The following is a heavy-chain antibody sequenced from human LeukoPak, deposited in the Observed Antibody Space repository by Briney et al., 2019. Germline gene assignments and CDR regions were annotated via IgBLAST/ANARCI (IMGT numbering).Heavy chain of an antibody. V-gene: IGHV4-61*02. D-gene: IGHD1-7*01. CDR1: GGSISSGSYY. CDR3: ARDRGNWNYGEYYYGMDV. Sequence: SETPSLTCTVSGGSISSGSYYWSWIRQPAGKGLEWIGRIYTSGSTNYNPSLKSRVTISVDTSKNQFSLKLSSVTAADTAVYYCARDRGNWNYGEYYYGMDVWGQGTTVTVSS. J-gene: IGHJ6*02. CDR2: IYTSGST.